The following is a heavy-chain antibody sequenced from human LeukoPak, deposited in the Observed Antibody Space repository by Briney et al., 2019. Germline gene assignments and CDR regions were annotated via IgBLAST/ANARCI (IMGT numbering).Heavy chain of an antibody. V-gene: IGHV1-69*05. J-gene: IGHJ4*02. D-gene: IGHD3-9*01. Sequence: ASVKVSCKASGGTFSSYAISWVRQAPGQGLEWMGGIIPIFGIANYAQKFQGRVTITTDESTSTAYMELSSLRSEDTAVYYCARGTYYDILTGQYYYFDYWGQGTLVTVSS. CDR3: ARGTYYDILTGQYYYFDY. CDR1: GGTFSSYA. CDR2: IIPIFGIA.